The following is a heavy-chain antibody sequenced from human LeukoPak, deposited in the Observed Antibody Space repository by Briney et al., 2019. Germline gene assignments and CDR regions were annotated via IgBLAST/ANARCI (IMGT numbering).Heavy chain of an antibody. D-gene: IGHD2-21*02. V-gene: IGHV1-8*02. Sequence: ASVKVSCKASGYTFTSYGISWVRQAPGQGLEWMGWISAYNGNTGYAQKFQGRVTMTRNTSISTAYMELSSLRSEDTAVYYCARRRVVVTAPPRYNWFDPWGQGTLVTVSS. CDR3: ARRRVVVTAPPRYNWFDP. CDR2: ISAYNGNT. J-gene: IGHJ5*02. CDR1: GYTFTSYG.